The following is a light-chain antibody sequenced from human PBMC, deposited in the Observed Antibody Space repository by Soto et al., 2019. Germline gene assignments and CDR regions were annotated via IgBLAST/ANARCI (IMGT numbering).Light chain of an antibody. V-gene: IGKV1-33*01. CDR2: DAS. CDR3: QQYDNLPIT. J-gene: IGKJ5*01. CDR1: QDISNY. Sequence: DIQMTQSPSSLSASVGDRVTITCQASQDISNYLSWYQQKPGKAPKLLIYDASNLETGVPSRFSGSGSGTYFPFTISSLQPEDIATYYCQQYDNLPITFGQGTRLEIK.